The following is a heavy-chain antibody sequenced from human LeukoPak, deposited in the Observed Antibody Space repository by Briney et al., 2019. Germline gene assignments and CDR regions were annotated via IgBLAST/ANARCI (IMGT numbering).Heavy chain of an antibody. CDR3: ARRRRCSGGSCYYYYMDV. Sequence: SETLSLTCTVSGGSISSYYWSWIRQPAGKGLEWIGRIYTSGSTNYNPSLKSRVTISVDTSKNQFSLKLSSVTAADTAVYYCARRRRCSGGSCYYYYMDVWGKGTTVTISS. CDR2: IYTSGST. V-gene: IGHV4-4*07. D-gene: IGHD2-15*01. CDR1: GGSISSYY. J-gene: IGHJ6*03.